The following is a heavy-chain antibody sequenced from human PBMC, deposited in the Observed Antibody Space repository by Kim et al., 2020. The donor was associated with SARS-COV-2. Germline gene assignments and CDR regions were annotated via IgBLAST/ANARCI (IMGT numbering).Heavy chain of an antibody. V-gene: IGHV3-23*01. D-gene: IGHD6-13*01. CDR1: GFSFTSYA. CDR3: AKVGSSWLGYGMDV. CDR2: ISRSDDKI. Sequence: GGSLRLSCAASGFSFTSYAMSWVRQAPGKGLQWVSTISRSDDKIDYADSVKGRFTISRDILKNILYLQMNSLRADDTAAYYCAKVGSSWLGYGMDVWGQGTTVTVSS. J-gene: IGHJ6*02.